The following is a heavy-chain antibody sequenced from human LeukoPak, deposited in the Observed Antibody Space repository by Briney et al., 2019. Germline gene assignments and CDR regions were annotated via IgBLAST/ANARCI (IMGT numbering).Heavy chain of an antibody. D-gene: IGHD7-27*01. CDR1: GFTFSSYS. CDR2: ISSSSSYI. V-gene: IGHV3-21*01. CDR3: AKEELGTVYYFDY. Sequence: GGSLRLSCAASGFTFSSYSMNWVRQAPGKGLEWVSSISSSSSYIYYADSVKGRFTISRDNSKNTLYLQMNSLRAEDTAVYYCAKEELGTVYYFDYWGQGTLVTVSS. J-gene: IGHJ4*02.